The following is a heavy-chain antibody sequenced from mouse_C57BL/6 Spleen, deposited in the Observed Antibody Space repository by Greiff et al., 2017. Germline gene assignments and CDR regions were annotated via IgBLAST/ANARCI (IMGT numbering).Heavy chain of an antibody. J-gene: IGHJ2*01. CDR1: GYAFSSYW. D-gene: IGHD2-12*01. CDR3: ARDNYWGYFDY. Sequence: QVQLQQSGAELVKPGASVKISCKASGYAFSSYWMNWVKQRPGKGLEWIGQIYPGDGDTNYNGKFKGKATLTADKSSSTAYMQLSSLTSEDSAVYFSARDNYWGYFDYWGQGTTLTVSS. V-gene: IGHV1-80*01. CDR2: IYPGDGDT.